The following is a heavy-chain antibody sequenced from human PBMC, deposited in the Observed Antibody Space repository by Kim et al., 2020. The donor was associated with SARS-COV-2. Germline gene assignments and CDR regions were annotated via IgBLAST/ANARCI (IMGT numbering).Heavy chain of an antibody. CDR3: ARGTTRGDFWSGYRPNWFDP. V-gene: IGHV3-30*07. J-gene: IGHJ5*02. Sequence: RFTISRDNSKNTLNLQMNSLRAEDTAVYYCARGTTRGDFWSGYRPNWFDPWGQGTLVTVSS. D-gene: IGHD3-3*01.